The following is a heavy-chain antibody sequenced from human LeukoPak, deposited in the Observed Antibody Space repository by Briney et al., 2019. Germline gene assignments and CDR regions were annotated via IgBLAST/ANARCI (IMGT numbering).Heavy chain of an antibody. J-gene: IGHJ6*02. D-gene: IGHD3-3*01. CDR3: AGIKGVFGVVSYYYGMDV. CDR2: INHSGST. Sequence: SETLSLTCAVYGGSFSGYYWSWIRQPPGKGLEWIGEINHSGSTNYNPSLQSRVTISVDTSKNQFSLKLSAVTAADTAVYYCAGIKGVFGVVSYYYGMDVWGQGTTVTVSS. V-gene: IGHV4-34*01. CDR1: GGSFSGYY.